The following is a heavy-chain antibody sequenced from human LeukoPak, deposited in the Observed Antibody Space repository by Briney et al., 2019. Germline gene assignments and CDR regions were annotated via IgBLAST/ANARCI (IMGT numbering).Heavy chain of an antibody. CDR3: ARGGGYSVFDY. CDR1: GYSISSGYY. D-gene: IGHD5-18*01. V-gene: IGHV4-38-2*02. CDR2: IYHSGST. J-gene: IGHJ4*02. Sequence: SETLSLTCTVSGYSISSGYYWGWIRQPPGKGLEWIGSIYHSGSTYYNPSLKSRVTISVDTSKNQFSLKLSSVTAADTAVYYCARGGGYSVFDYWGQGTLVTVSS.